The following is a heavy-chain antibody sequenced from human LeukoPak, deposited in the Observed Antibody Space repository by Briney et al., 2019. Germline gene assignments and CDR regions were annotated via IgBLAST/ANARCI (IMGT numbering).Heavy chain of an antibody. CDR1: GGSFSGYY. V-gene: IGHV4-59*01. CDR3: ARGEPRIARPGAPPFDL. CDR2: VYYSGST. Sequence: SETLSLTCAVYGGSFSGYYWSWIRQPPGKGLEWIGYVYYSGSTDYNPSLKSRVTISVDTSKNQFSLKLTSVTAADTAVYYCARGEPRIARPGAPPFDLWGRGTLVTVSS. J-gene: IGHJ2*01. D-gene: IGHD6-13*01.